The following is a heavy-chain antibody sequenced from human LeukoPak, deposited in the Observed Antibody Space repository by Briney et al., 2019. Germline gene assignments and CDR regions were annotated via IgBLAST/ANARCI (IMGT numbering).Heavy chain of an antibody. CDR1: GGAISSSNW. J-gene: IGHJ4*02. V-gene: IGHV4-31*11. Sequence: SETLSLTCAVSGGAISSSNWWNWIRQHPGKGLEWIGSIYYSGYTDYNPSLKSRLTISKDASKNQFSLKLSSVTAADTAVYYCARDVGSGTYKYYFDYWGQGTLVTVSS. CDR2: IYYSGYT. CDR3: ARDVGSGTYKYYFDY. D-gene: IGHD3-10*01.